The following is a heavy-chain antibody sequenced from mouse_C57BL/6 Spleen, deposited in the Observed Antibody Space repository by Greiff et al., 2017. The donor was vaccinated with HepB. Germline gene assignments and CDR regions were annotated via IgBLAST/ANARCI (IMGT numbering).Heavy chain of an antibody. V-gene: IGHV1-18*01. D-gene: IGHD1-1*01. CDR1: GYTFTDYN. Sequence: VQLQQSGPELVKPGASVKIPCKASGYTFTDYNMDWVKQSHGKSLEWIGDINPNNGGTIYNQKFKGKATLTVDKSSSTAYMELRSLTSEDTAVYYCARAKITTVVPGYFDYWGQGTTLTVSS. CDR2: INPNNGGT. J-gene: IGHJ2*01. CDR3: ARAKITTVVPGYFDY.